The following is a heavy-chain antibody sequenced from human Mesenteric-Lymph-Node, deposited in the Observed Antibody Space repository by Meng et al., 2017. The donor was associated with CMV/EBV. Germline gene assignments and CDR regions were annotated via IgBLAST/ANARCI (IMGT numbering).Heavy chain of an antibody. CDR1: GGSFSGYY. CDR3: ARDAYGSYFDF. J-gene: IGHJ4*02. CDR2: INHSGST. Sequence: SETLSLTCAVYGGSFSGYYWSWIRQPPGKGLEWIGEINHSGSTNYNPSLKSRVTISVDTSKTQFSLRLSSVTAADTAVYYCARDAYGSYFDFWGQGTLVTVSS. V-gene: IGHV4-34*01. D-gene: IGHD3-10*01.